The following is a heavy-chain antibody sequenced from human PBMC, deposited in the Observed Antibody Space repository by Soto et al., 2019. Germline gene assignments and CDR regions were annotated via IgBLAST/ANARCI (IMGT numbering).Heavy chain of an antibody. J-gene: IGHJ4*02. CDR1: GASTVSHYH. D-gene: IGHD1-26*01. CDR2: IFNSATT. CDR3: ALALGPTTGLDY. Sequence: QVQLQESGPGLVKPSQTLSLTCSVSGASTVSHYHWTWIRQPPGKGLEWMGYIFNSATTFYNPSLTSRLSISMDTSGNLFSLELRSVTAADTAVYYCALALGPTTGLDYWGQGTLVTVSS. V-gene: IGHV4-31*02.